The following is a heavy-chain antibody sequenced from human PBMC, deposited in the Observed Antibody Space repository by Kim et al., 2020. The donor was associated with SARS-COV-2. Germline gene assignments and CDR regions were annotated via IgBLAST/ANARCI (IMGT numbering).Heavy chain of an antibody. CDR2: IYYSGST. V-gene: IGHV4-39*01. Sequence: SETLSLTCTVSGGSISSSSYYWGWIRQPPGKGLEWIGSIYYSGSTYYNPSLKSRVTISVDTSKNQFSLKLSSVTAADTAVYYCARVSHIDYYYYGMDVWGQGTTVTVSS. J-gene: IGHJ6*02. CDR1: GGSISSSSYY. CDR3: ARVSHIDYYYYGMDV.